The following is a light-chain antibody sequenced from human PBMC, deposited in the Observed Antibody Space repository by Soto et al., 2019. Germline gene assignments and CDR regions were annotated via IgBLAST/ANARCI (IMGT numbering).Light chain of an antibody. Sequence: QSALTQPASVSGSPGPSITISCTGTSSDVGGYNYVSWYQQHPGKAPKLMIYEVSNRPSGVSNRFSGSKSGNTASLTISGLQAEDEADYYCSSYTSSSTLGVFGGGTQLPVL. J-gene: IGLJ2*01. CDR1: SSDVGGYNY. CDR3: SSYTSSSTLGV. CDR2: EVS. V-gene: IGLV2-14*01.